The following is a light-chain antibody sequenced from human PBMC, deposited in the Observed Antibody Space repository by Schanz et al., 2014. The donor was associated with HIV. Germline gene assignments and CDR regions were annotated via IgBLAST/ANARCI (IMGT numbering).Light chain of an antibody. CDR2: DTT. V-gene: IGLV7-46*01. J-gene: IGLJ1*01. Sequence: QAVVTQETSLTVSPGGTVTLTCGSSTGAVTSSHSPYWFQQRPGQAPRTLIYDTTNKHSWTPARFSGSLLGGKAALTLSGAQSDDEAEYYCLLAFGGTRVFGTGTKLTVL. CDR3: LLAFGGTRV. CDR1: TGAVTSSHS.